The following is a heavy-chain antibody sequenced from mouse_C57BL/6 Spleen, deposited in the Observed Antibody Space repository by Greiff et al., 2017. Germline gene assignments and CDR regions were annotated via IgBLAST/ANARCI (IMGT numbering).Heavy chain of an antibody. CDR1: GFTFSSYG. J-gene: IGHJ1*03. Sequence: EVKLMESEGGLVQPGSSMKLSCAASGFTFSSYGMSWVRQTPDKRLEWVATISSGGSYTYYPDSVKGRFTISRDNAKNTLYLQMSSLKSEDTAMYYCARRYGNGGYFDVWGTGTTVTVSS. CDR3: ARRYGNGGYFDV. V-gene: IGHV5-6*03. D-gene: IGHD2-1*01. CDR2: ISSGGSYT.